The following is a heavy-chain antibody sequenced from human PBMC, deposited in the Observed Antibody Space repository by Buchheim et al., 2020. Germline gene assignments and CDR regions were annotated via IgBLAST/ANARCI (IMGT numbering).Heavy chain of an antibody. CDR1: GGSISSGGYY. J-gene: IGHJ6*02. Sequence: QVQLQESGPGLVKPSQTLSLTCTVSGGSISSGGYYWSWIRQYPGKGLEWIGYINYSGYTYYNPSLKSRITISVDMSKNHLSLKLSSVTAADTAVYYCARGQVAARPDYYYGMDVWGQGTT. CDR3: ARGQVAARPDYYYGMDV. V-gene: IGHV4-31*03. D-gene: IGHD6-6*01. CDR2: INYSGYT.